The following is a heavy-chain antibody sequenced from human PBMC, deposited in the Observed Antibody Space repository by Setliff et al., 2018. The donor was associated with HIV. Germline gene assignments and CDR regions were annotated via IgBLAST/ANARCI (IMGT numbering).Heavy chain of an antibody. CDR3: ARVGVRNWNDDGIDF. J-gene: IGHJ4*02. D-gene: IGHD1-1*01. Sequence: KTSETLSLTCTVSGASISTYYWSWIRQPPGKGLEWIGYIYYSGSTNYNPSLKSRVTISVDTSKNQFSLRLSSVTAADTGVYHCARVGVRNWNDDGIDFWGQGALVTVSS. V-gene: IGHV4-59*01. CDR2: IYYSGST. CDR1: GASISTYY.